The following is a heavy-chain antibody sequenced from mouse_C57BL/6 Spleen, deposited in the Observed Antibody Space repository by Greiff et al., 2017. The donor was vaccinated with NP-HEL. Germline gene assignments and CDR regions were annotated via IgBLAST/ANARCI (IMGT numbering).Heavy chain of an antibody. V-gene: IGHV5-6*01. CDR2: ISSGGSYT. D-gene: IGHD1-1*01. J-gene: IGHJ2*01. Sequence: EVQVVESGGDLVKPGGSLKLSCAASGFTFSSYGMSWVRQTPDKRLEWVATISSGGSYTYYPDSVKGRFTISRDNAKNTLYLQMSSLKSEDTAMYYCARLFTTVVATRGFDYWGQGTTLTVSS. CDR1: GFTFSSYG. CDR3: ARLFTTVVATRGFDY.